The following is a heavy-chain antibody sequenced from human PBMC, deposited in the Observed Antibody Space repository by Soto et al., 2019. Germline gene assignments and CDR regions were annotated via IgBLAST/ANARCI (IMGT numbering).Heavy chain of an antibody. CDR3: ASAPLLGSDCYFDY. CDR2: IYYSGST. J-gene: IGHJ4*02. D-gene: IGHD2-21*02. Sequence: QVQLQESGPGLVKPSQTLSLTCTVSGGSVSSGDYYWSWIRQPPGKGLEWIGYIYYSGSTYYNPSLKGRVTIAEATSKNQCSLKLSSVTAPDTAVYYCASAPLLGSDCYFDYWGRGTLVTVSS. V-gene: IGHV4-30-4*01. CDR1: GGSVSSGDYY.